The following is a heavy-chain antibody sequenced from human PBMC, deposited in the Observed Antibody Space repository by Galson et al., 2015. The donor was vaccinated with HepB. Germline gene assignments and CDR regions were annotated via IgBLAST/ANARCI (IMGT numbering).Heavy chain of an antibody. CDR3: ARDLVRLERRFHPVDY. CDR1: GGTFSRYA. D-gene: IGHD1-1*01. V-gene: IGHV1-18*01. J-gene: IGHJ4*02. CDR2: ISGYNANT. Sequence: SVKVSCKASGGTFSRYAISWVRQAPGQGLEWMGWISGYNANTDYAQNLQGRVTMTTDTSTSTAYMELRSLRSDDTAVYYCARDLVRLERRFHPVDYWGQGTLVTVSS.